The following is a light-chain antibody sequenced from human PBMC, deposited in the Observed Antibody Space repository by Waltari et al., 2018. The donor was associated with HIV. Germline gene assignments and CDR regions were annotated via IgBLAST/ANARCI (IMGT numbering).Light chain of an antibody. CDR3: QAWDSDFGEV. V-gene: IGLV3-1*01. CDR2: KDT. J-gene: IGLJ3*02. Sequence: YRLTQPPSVSVAPGQTASISCSGNKLRDQLVSWYQQRPGQSPVLVIYKDTRRPSGISERVSATASGNTATLAISGTQTTDEADYYCQAWDSDFGEVFGGGTKLTV. CDR1: KLRDQL.